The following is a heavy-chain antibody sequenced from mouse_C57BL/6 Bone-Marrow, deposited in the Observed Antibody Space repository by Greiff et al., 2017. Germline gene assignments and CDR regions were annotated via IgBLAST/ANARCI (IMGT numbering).Heavy chain of an antibody. Sequence: EVQGVESGAELVRPGASVKLSCTASGFNIKDDYMHWVKQRPEQGLEWIGWIDPENGDTEYASKFQGKATITADTSSNTAYLQLSSLTSEDTAVYYCTTRDYYSPHFDYWGQGTTLTVSS. V-gene: IGHV14-4*01. D-gene: IGHD2-12*01. J-gene: IGHJ2*01. CDR3: TTRDYYSPHFDY. CDR2: IDPENGDT. CDR1: GFNIKDDY.